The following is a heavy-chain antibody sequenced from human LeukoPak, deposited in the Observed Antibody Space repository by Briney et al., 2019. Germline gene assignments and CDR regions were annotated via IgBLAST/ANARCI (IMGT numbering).Heavy chain of an antibody. D-gene: IGHD3-10*01. V-gene: IGHV4-61*01. CDR2: IYYSGST. CDR1: GYSISSGYY. J-gene: IGHJ4*02. Sequence: SETLSLTCAVSGYSISSGYYWSWIRQPPGKGLEWIGYIYYSGSTNYNPSLKSRVTISIDTSKNQFSLKLSSVTAADTAVYYCARTTTMVRGVIIDFDYWGQGTLVTVSS. CDR3: ARTTTMVRGVIIDFDY.